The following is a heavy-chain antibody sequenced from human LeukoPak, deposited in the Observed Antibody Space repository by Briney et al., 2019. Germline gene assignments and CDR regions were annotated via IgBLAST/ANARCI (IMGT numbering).Heavy chain of an antibody. V-gene: IGHV1-2*02. CDR3: ARTPLQSYFDY. Sequence: ASVKVSCKASGYTFTSYAMNWVRQAPGQGLEWMGWINPDNGGTNFAQKFQGRVTMTRDTSISTAYMELSRLRSDDTAVYYCARTPLQSYFDYWGQGTLVTVSS. J-gene: IGHJ4*02. CDR1: GYTFTSYA. D-gene: IGHD4-11*01. CDR2: INPDNGGT.